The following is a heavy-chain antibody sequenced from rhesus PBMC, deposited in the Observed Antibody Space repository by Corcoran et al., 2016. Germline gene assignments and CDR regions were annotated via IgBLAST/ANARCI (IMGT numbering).Heavy chain of an antibody. J-gene: IGHJ6*01. D-gene: IGHD4-29*01. CDR1: GGSISSNY. V-gene: IGHV4S11*01. Sequence: QVQLQESGPGLVKPLETLSLTCAVSGGSISSNYWSWIRQPPGKGLEWIGYIYCRGSSTNYYPSLTLRVTLSGDTSKNQFSLKLSSVTAADTAVYYCARDLRTYGLDSWGQGVVVTVSS. CDR3: ARDLRTYGLDS. CDR2: IYCRGSST.